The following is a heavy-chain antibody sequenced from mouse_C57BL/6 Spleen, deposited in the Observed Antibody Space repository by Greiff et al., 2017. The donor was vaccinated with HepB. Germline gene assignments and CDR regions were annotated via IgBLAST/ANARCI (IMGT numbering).Heavy chain of an antibody. CDR2: IDPSDSYT. CDR3: ARSVVERATWFAY. V-gene: IGHV1-50*01. CDR1: GYTFTSYW. D-gene: IGHD1-1*01. J-gene: IGHJ3*01. Sequence: LQQPGAELVKPGASVKLSCKASGYTFTSYWMQWVKQRPGQGLEWIGEIDPSDSYTNYNQKFKGKATLTVDTSSSTAYMQLSSLTSEDSAVYYCARSVVERATWFAYWGQGTLVTVSA.